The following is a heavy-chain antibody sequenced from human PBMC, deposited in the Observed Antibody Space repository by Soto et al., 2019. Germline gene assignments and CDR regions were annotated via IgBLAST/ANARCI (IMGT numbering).Heavy chain of an antibody. CDR2: IYYSGST. J-gene: IGHJ5*02. D-gene: IGHD1-26*01. CDR3: ATRVGATPPRT. Sequence: QVQLQESGPGLVKPSETLSLSCTVSGGSVSSDSYHWCWIRQPPGKGLEWIGNIYYSGSTNYNPSRKSRVTRALDTSKNRFSLKLSSVTAADTAVYYCATRVGATPPRTWGQGTLVIVSS. V-gene: IGHV4-61*01. CDR1: GGSVSSDSYH.